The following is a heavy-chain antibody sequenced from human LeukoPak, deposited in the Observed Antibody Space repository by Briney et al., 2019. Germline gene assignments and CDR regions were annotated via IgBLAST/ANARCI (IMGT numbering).Heavy chain of an antibody. J-gene: IGHJ6*03. CDR2: IYTSGST. CDR3: ARDCDYGSGSYSCYMDV. CDR1: GGSISSGSYY. D-gene: IGHD3-10*01. V-gene: IGHV4-61*02. Sequence: PSQTLSFTCTVSGGSISSGSYYWRWIRQPAGKRLEWIGRIYTSGSTNYNPSLKSRVTISVDTSKNQFSPKLSSVTAADTAVYYCARDCDYGSGSYSCYMDVWGKGTTVTISS.